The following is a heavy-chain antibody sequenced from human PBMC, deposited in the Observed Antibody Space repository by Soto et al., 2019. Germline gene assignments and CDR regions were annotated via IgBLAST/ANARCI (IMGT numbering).Heavy chain of an antibody. V-gene: IGHV3-23*01. CDR3: ATARRGTYGTEENLYFDL. D-gene: IGHD3-16*01. CDR1: GFTLSSSA. J-gene: IGHJ2*01. CDR2: LSDTDDDT. Sequence: VQLLESGGGLVQPGGSLRLSCAASGFTLSSSAVSWLRQAPGRGLEWVSTLSDTDDDTYYEDSVKGRCALSLDISKNTVFLQMNTLRADDSAFYYCATARRGTYGTEENLYFDLWGRGTLVTGSS.